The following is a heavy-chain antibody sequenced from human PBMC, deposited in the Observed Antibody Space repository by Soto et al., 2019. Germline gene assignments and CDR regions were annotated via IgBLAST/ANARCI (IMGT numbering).Heavy chain of an antibody. Sequence: SETLSLTCAVYGGSFSGYYWSWIRQPPGKGLEWIGEINHSGSTNYNPSLRSRVTISVDTSKNQFSLKLSSVTAADTAVYYCASRLRGRLFDYWGQGTLVTVSS. J-gene: IGHJ4*02. CDR3: ASRLRGRLFDY. V-gene: IGHV4-34*01. CDR1: GGSFSGYY. D-gene: IGHD3-10*01. CDR2: INHSGST.